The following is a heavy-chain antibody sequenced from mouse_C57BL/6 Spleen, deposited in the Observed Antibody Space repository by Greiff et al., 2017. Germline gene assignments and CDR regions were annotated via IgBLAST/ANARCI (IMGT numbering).Heavy chain of an antibody. CDR3: ARSDGYLPAMDY. D-gene: IGHD2-3*01. CDR2: IYPGDGDT. J-gene: IGHJ4*01. V-gene: IGHV1-82*01. Sequence: VQGVESGPELVKPGASVKISCKASGYAFSSSWMNWVKQRPGKGLEWIGRIYPGDGDTNYNGKFKGKATLTADKSSSTAYMQLSSLTSEDSAVYFCARSDGYLPAMDYWGQGTSVTVSS. CDR1: GYAFSSSW.